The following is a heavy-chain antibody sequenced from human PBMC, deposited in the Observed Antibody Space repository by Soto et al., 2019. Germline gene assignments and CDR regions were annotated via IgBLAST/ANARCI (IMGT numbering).Heavy chain of an antibody. CDR2: IYYSGST. V-gene: IGHV4-30-4*01. J-gene: IGHJ4*02. CDR3: AGNQSGTGGNGTGY. D-gene: IGHD2-15*01. CDR1: GGSISSGDYY. Sequence: QVQLQESGPGLVKPSQTLSLTCTVSGGSISSGDYYWSWIRQPPGKGLEWIGYIYYSGSTYYNPSHESRVTIAVDTSKNQCSLKLDSVTAADTAVYYCAGNQSGTGGNGTGYWGQGTLVTVSS.